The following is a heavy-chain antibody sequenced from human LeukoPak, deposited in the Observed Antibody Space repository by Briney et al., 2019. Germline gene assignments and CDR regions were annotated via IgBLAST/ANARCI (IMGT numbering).Heavy chain of an antibody. D-gene: IGHD3-22*01. CDR2: ISWNGGSL. Sequence: PGGSLRLSCEVSGFSFDDYAMHWVRQVPGKGLEWVSGISWNGGSLGYVDSVKGRFTISRDNAKNSLYLQMNSLRAEDTAVYYCAKAHRAYYDSSGYWGEGDYWGQGTLVTVSS. V-gene: IGHV3-9*01. CDR1: GFSFDDYA. CDR3: AKAHRAYYDSSGYWGEGDY. J-gene: IGHJ4*02.